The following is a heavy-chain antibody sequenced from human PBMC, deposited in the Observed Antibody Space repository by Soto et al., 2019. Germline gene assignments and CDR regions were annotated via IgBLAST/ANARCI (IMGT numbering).Heavy chain of an antibody. CDR2: IYYSGST. J-gene: IGHJ4*02. D-gene: IGHD1-1*01. Sequence: LSLTCTVSGGSVSSGDYYWSWIRQPPGQGLEWIGYIYYSGSTYYNPSLRSRVTISVDTSKNQFSLKLSSVTAADTAVYYCARETPPGSVDGYTTDWGQGTLVTVSS. CDR1: GGSVSSGDYY. V-gene: IGHV4-30-4*01. CDR3: ARETPPGSVDGYTTD.